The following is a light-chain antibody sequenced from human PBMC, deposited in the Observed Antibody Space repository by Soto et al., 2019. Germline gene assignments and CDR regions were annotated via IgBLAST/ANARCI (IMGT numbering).Light chain of an antibody. CDR3: QQYNFYPYT. J-gene: IGKJ2*01. V-gene: IGKV1-5*03. CDR1: QSISGW. Sequence: DVQMTQSPSTLSASVGDRVTITCRASQSISGWLAWYQQKPGKAPRLLIYQASSLEIGVPSRFSGTGSETEFTLTISSLQPDDFATYYCQQYNFYPYTFGQGTKLEIK. CDR2: QAS.